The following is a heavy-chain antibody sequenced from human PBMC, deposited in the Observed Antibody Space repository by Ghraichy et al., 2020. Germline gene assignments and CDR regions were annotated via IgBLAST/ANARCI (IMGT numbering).Heavy chain of an antibody. D-gene: IGHD5-18*01. CDR1: GASISNYY. V-gene: IGHV4-59*01. CDR3: ARDGDTGMPD. CDR2: LFYSGST. Sequence: SETLSPTCTVSGASISNYYWSWIRQSPGRGLEWIGYLFYSGSTTYNPSLKSRVTISVDTSKRQLFLKLTSVTAADTAVYYCARDGDTGMPDWGQGKLVTVSS. J-gene: IGHJ4*02.